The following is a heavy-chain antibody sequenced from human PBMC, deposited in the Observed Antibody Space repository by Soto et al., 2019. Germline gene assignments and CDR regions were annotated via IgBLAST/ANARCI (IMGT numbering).Heavy chain of an antibody. CDR1: GGTFSSYA. Sequence: SVKVSCKASGGTFSSYAISWVRQAPGQGLEWMGGIIPIFGTANYAQKFQGRVTITADESTSTAYMELSSPRSEDTAVYYCARAAGSGSYLYYYYGMDVWGQGTTVTVSS. D-gene: IGHD3-10*01. CDR2: IIPIFGTA. V-gene: IGHV1-69*13. CDR3: ARAAGSGSYLYYYYGMDV. J-gene: IGHJ6*02.